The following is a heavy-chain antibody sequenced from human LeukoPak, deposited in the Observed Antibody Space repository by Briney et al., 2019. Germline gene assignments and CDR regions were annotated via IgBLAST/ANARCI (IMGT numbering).Heavy chain of an antibody. CDR2: MHYAGNT. CDR3: ARRPNKSYFDY. CDR1: GGSISHYY. J-gene: IGHJ4*02. V-gene: IGHV4-59*01. Sequence: PSETLSLTCSVSGGSISHYYWSWIRQPPGKRLEWIGYMHYAGNTNDNPSLENRVTISVDTSKNQFSLRLSSVTAADTAVYYCARRPNKSYFDYWGQGTLVTVS.